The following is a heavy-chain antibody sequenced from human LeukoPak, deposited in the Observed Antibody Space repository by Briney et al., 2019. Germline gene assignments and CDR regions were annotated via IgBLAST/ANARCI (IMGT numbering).Heavy chain of an antibody. D-gene: IGHD4-17*01. V-gene: IGHV3-48*04. CDR1: GFTFSTYS. CDR2: ITSSSSTR. Sequence: PGGSLRLSCAASGFTFSTYSMNWVRQAPGKGLEWVSYITSSSSTRFYADSVKGRFTISRDNAKNSLYLQMHSLRAEDTALYYCAKDIEVWGRPTAGYDYWGQGTLVTVSS. CDR3: AKDIEVWGRPTAGYDY. J-gene: IGHJ4*02.